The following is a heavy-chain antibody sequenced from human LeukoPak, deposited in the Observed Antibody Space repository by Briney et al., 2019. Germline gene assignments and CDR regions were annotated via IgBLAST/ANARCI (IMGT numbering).Heavy chain of an antibody. V-gene: IGHV4-30-4*01. D-gene: IGHD1-26*01. CDR2: IYYSGST. Sequence: PSQTLSLTCTVSGGSISSGDYYWSWIRQPPGKGLEWIGYIYYSGSTYYNPSLKSRVTISVDTSKNQFSLKLSSVTAADTPVYYCARLPYGATVPTYFDYWGQGTLVTVSS. CDR3: ARLPYGATVPTYFDY. CDR1: GGSISSGDYY. J-gene: IGHJ4*02.